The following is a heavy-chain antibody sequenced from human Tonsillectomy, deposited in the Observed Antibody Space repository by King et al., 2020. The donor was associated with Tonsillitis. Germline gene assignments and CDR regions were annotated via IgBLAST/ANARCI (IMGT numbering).Heavy chain of an antibody. CDR1: GFTFSSYS. CDR2: ISSSSSTI. V-gene: IGHV3-48*01. J-gene: IGHJ4*02. CDR3: ARADEDFDILTGYYRVPGIDY. D-gene: IGHD3-9*01. Sequence: QLVQSGGGLVQPGGSLRLSCAASGFTFSSYSMNWVRQAPGRGLEWVSYISSSSSTIYYADTVKGRFTLSRDKAKNSLYLQMNSLRGEDTAVYYCARADEDFDILTGYYRVPGIDYWGQGTLVTVSS.